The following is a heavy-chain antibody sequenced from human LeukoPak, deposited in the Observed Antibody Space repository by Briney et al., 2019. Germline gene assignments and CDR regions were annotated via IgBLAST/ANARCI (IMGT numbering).Heavy chain of an antibody. CDR3: ATKKPPASLDY. J-gene: IGHJ4*02. CDR2: LSGSGNSA. Sequence: GGSLRLSCAASGFTFSSYAMSWVRQAPGKGLEWVSGLSGSGNSAAYADSVKGRFTISRDNSKSTLYLQMNNLRADDTAVYYCATKKPPASLDYWGQGTLVTVSS. CDR1: GFTFSSYA. V-gene: IGHV3-23*01.